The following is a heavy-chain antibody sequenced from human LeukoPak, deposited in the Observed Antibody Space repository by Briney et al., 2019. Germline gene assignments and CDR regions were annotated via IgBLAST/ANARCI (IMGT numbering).Heavy chain of an antibody. Sequence: GGSLRLSCAASGFTFDDYGMSWVRQAPGKGLEWVSGINWNGGSTGYADSVKGRFTISRDNAKNSLYLQMNSLRAEDTALYYCARDLASERELLLRGAFDIWGQGTMVTVSS. V-gene: IGHV3-20*04. CDR2: INWNGGST. J-gene: IGHJ3*02. CDR1: GFTFDDYG. D-gene: IGHD1-26*01. CDR3: ARDLASERELLLRGAFDI.